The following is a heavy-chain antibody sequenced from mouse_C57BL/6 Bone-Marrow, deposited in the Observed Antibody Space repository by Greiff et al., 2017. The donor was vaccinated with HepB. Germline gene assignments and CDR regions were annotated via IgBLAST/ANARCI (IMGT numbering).Heavy chain of an antibody. D-gene: IGHD2-2*01. Sequence: VQLQQSGPELVKPGASVKISCKASGYSFTDYNMNWVKQSNGKSLEWIGVINPNYGTTSYNQKFKGKATLTVDQSSSTAYMQLNSLTSEDSAVFDCSRGEDYGYDGFDYWGQGTTLTVSS. V-gene: IGHV1-39*01. CDR1: GYSFTDYN. J-gene: IGHJ2*01. CDR3: SRGEDYGYDGFDY. CDR2: INPNYGTT.